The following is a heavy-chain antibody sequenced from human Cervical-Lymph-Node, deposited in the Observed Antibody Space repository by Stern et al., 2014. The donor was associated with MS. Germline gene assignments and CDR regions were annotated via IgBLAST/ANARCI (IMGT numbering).Heavy chain of an antibody. V-gene: IGHV3-23*04. Sequence: EVHLVESGGGLVQPGGSLRLSCAASGFTFSTYAFSWVRQAPGKGLEWVSSISDSGVYTYYAYAVKGRFTISRYNSKSMLYREMHSLRAEDTAVYHCAKDLGRGVVVVPLYGLDVWGQGTTVTVSS. CDR3: AKDLGRGVVVVPLYGLDV. J-gene: IGHJ6*02. CDR1: GFTFSTYA. D-gene: IGHD2-2*01. CDR2: ISDSGVYT.